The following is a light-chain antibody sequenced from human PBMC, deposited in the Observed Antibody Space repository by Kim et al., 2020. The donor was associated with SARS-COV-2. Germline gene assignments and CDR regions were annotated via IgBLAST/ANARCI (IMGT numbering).Light chain of an antibody. J-gene: IGLJ2*01. CDR2: GNN. CDR3: QSYGRILSGSV. Sequence: QSVLTQPPSVSGAPGQRVISSFTGTRSNIGATYDCHWYQHLPGKAPALVLFGNNNRPSGVPELFSASRSSSSVSLTFTALQADDEADYYCQSYGRILSGSVFGGGTQLTV. CDR1: RSNIGATYD. V-gene: IGLV1-40*01.